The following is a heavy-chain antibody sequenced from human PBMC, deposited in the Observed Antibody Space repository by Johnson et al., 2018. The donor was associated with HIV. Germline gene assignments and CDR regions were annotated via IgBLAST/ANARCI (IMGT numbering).Heavy chain of an antibody. J-gene: IGHJ3*02. CDR2: ITGSGDKT. CDR1: GFTFSSYV. D-gene: IGHD6-13*01. V-gene: IGHV3-23*04. Sequence: VQLVESGGGLVQPGGSLRLSCAAAGFTFSSYVMTWVRQAPGKGLEWVSTITGSGDKTWYAGSVKGRFTISRENAKNSLYLQMNSLRAEDTALYYCAREYSSSWYRGSDAFDIWGQGTMVTVSS. CDR3: AREYSSSWYRGSDAFDI.